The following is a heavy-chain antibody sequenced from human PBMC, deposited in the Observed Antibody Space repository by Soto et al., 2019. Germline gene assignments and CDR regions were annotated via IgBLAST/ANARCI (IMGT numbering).Heavy chain of an antibody. CDR2: INAGNGNT. D-gene: IGHD6-13*01. Sequence: QVQLVQSGAEEKKPGASVKVSCKASGYTFTSYAMHWVRQAPGQRLEWMGWINAGNGNTKYSQKFQGRVTITRDTAASTAYLELSSLRSEDTAVYYCARAPGGPGIAEYWRQGTLVTVSS. CDR3: ARAPGGPGIAEY. CDR1: GYTFTSYA. J-gene: IGHJ4*02. V-gene: IGHV1-3*05.